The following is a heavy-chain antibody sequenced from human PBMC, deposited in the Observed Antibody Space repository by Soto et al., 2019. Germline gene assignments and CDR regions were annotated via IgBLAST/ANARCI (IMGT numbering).Heavy chain of an antibody. CDR3: ARDGIYYGSGSYLDY. V-gene: IGHV3-33*01. D-gene: IGHD3-10*01. J-gene: IGHJ4*02. CDR1: GFTFSSYG. CDR2: IWYDGSNN. Sequence: GGSLRLSCAASGFTFSSYGMHWVRQAPGKGLEWVAVIWYDGSNNYYADSVKGRFTISRDNSKNTLYLQMNSLRAEDTAVYYCARDGIYYGSGSYLDYWGQGTLVTVSS.